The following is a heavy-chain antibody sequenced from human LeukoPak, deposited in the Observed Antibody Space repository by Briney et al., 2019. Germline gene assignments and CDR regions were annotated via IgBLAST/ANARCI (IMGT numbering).Heavy chain of an antibody. CDR1: GGSISSYY. J-gene: IGHJ3*02. CDR3: ASAVSRGGSNAFDI. CDR2: IYTSGGT. Sequence: PSETLSLTCTVSGGSISSYYWSWIRQPAGKGLEWIGRIYTSGGTNYNPSLKSRVTMSVDTSKNQFSLKLSSVTAADTAVYYCASAVSRGGSNAFDIWGQGTMVTVSS. V-gene: IGHV4-4*07. D-gene: IGHD3-10*01.